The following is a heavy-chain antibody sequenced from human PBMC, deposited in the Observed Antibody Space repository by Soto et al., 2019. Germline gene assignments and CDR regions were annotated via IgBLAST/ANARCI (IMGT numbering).Heavy chain of an antibody. CDR2: INPNIGIT. CDR3: AGLTSEYYDFWSGPEGAFDI. J-gene: IGHJ3*02. D-gene: IGHD3-3*01. V-gene: IGHV1-69*04. CDR1: GYTFTSYD. Sequence: GASVKVSCKASGYTFTSYDINWVRQATGQGLEWMGRINPNIGITNYAQKFQGRVTITADKSTSTAYMELSSLRSEDTAVYYCAGLTSEYYDFWSGPEGAFDIWGQGTMVTVSS.